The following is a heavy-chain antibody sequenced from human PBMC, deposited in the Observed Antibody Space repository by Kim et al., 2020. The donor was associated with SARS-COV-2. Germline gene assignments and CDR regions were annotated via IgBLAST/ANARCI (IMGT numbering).Heavy chain of an antibody. CDR1: GFTFSSYA. Sequence: GGSLRLSCAASGFTFSSYAMHWVRQAPGKGLEWVAVISYDGSNKYYADSVKGRFTISRDNSKNTLYLQMNSLRAEDTAVYYCARDKSGIAVAGPEYWGQGTLVTVSS. V-gene: IGHV3-30-3*01. CDR2: ISYDGSNK. J-gene: IGHJ4*02. D-gene: IGHD6-19*01. CDR3: ARDKSGIAVAGPEY.